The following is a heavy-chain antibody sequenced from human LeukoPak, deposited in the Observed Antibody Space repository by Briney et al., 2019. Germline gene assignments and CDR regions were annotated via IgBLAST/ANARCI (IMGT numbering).Heavy chain of an antibody. Sequence: TGGSLRLSCAASGFTFSSNAMHWVRQAPGKGLEWVAVISYDGNNKYYADSVKGRFTISRDNSKNTLYLQMNSLRAEDTAVYYCARDKGGYSNLFYFDYWGQGTLVTVSS. D-gene: IGHD4-4*01. J-gene: IGHJ4*02. CDR1: GFTFSSNA. V-gene: IGHV3-30-3*01. CDR2: ISYDGNNK. CDR3: ARDKGGYSNLFYFDY.